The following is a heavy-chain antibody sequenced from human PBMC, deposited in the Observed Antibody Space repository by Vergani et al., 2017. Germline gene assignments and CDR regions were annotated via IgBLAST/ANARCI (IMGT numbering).Heavy chain of an antibody. Sequence: QVQLQESGPGLVKTPGTLSLTCPVSGDSISSNNCWTWVRPPPGKGLEWIGEICHTEATKYSQSLKSRVTVSVDESRNLFSLRLNSVTAADTAVYYCATIGDRRWGYYFDYWGQGIRVTVSS. D-gene: IGHD3-16*01. CDR3: ATIGDRRWGYYFDY. CDR2: ICHTEAT. CDR1: GDSISSNNC. V-gene: IGHV4-4*03. J-gene: IGHJ4*02.